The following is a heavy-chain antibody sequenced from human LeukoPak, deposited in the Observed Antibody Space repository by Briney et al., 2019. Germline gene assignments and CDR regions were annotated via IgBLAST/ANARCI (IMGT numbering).Heavy chain of an antibody. D-gene: IGHD3-3*01. CDR2: IYYSGST. Sequence: SETLSLTCTVSGGSVSSGSYYWSWIRQPPGKGLEWIGYIYYSGSTNYNPSLKSRVTISVDTSKNQFPLKLSSVTAADTAVYYCARGPVDDFWSGYYYFDYWGQGTLVTVSS. CDR1: GGSVSSGSYY. CDR3: ARGPVDDFWSGYYYFDY. J-gene: IGHJ4*02. V-gene: IGHV4-61*01.